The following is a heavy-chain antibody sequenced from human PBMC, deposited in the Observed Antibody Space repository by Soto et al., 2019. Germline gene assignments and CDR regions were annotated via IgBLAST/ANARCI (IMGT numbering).Heavy chain of an antibody. V-gene: IGHV4-59*01. J-gene: IGHJ4*02. CDR3: ARDKGNYFLAIDY. CDR2: IYYSGST. Sequence: SETLSLTCTVSGGSISSYYWSWIRQPPGKGLEWIGYIYYSGSTNYNPSLKSRVTISVDTSKNQFSLKLSSVTAADTAVYYCARDKGNYFLAIDYWGQGTLVTVSS. CDR1: GGSISSYY. D-gene: IGHD3-10*01.